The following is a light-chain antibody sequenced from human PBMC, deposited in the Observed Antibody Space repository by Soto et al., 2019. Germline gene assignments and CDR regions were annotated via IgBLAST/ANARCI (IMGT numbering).Light chain of an antibody. Sequence: DFQMTQSPSSVSASVGDSVTITCRASRGISTWLAWYQQKPGKAPELLIQTASSVQSGVPSRFSGRGSGTDFTLTISSLQPEDSAIYYCQQTNGPFTFGPGTKVEVK. J-gene: IGKJ3*01. CDR3: QQTNGPFT. CDR1: RGISTW. V-gene: IGKV1-12*01. CDR2: TAS.